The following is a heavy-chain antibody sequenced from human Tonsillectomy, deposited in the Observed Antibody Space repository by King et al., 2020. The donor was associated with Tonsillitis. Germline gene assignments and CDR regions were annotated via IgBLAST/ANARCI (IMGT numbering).Heavy chain of an antibody. CDR3: AGTTPNKRHHYYYMDV. Sequence: VQLVESGGGLVQPGGSLRLSCAASGFNFTTNYMHWVRQAPGKGLEWVSVIYAAGPTYYADSMQGRVTISRDYSRNTLYLQMNRLRAEDTAVYYCAGTTPNKRHHYYYMDVWGKGTTVTVSS. CDR2: IYAAGPT. CDR1: GFNFTTNY. D-gene: IGHD4-17*01. V-gene: IGHV3-66*01. J-gene: IGHJ6*03.